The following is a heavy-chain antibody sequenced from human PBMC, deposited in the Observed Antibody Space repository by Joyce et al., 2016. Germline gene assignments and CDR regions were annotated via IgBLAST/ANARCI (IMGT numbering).Heavy chain of an antibody. CDR2: IDPTDSYT. CDR1: GYSFTSYW. V-gene: IGHV5-10-1*03. Sequence: EVQLVQSGAEVRKPGESLRISCQGSGYSFTSYWINWVRQMPGKGLEWMGRIDPTDSYTSYSPSFRGHVTISVDKSIGTAYLQWSSLKASDTAMYYCARRGYCTTTSCLDDYWGQGTLVTVSS. D-gene: IGHD2-2*03. CDR3: ARRGYCTTTSCLDDY. J-gene: IGHJ4*02.